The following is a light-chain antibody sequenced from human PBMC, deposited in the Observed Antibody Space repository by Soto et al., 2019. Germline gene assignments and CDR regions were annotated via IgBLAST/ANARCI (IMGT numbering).Light chain of an antibody. Sequence: DIPMTQSPSTLSASVGDRVTITCRASQSISSWLAWYQQKPGKAPKLLIYDASSWESGVPSRFSGSGSGTEFTLTSSSLQPDDFATYYCQPYNSAWTFGQGTKVEIK. CDR3: QPYNSAWT. V-gene: IGKV1-5*01. J-gene: IGKJ1*01. CDR1: QSISSW. CDR2: DAS.